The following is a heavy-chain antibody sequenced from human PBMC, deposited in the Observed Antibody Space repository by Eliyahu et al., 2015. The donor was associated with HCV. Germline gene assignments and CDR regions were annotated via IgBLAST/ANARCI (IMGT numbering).Heavy chain of an antibody. CDR3: AGDRRDRGFDP. Sequence: QVQLQESGPGLVKPSQTLSLTCTVSGGSINSGNHFWSWVRQHPGKALEWIGYIYYSGSTYYNPSLKSRLTISVDTSKNQFSLKLSSVTAADTAVYYCAGDRRDRGFDPWGQGTLVTVSS. CDR1: GGSINSGNHF. CDR2: IYYSGST. J-gene: IGHJ5*02. V-gene: IGHV4-31*03. D-gene: IGHD2-15*01.